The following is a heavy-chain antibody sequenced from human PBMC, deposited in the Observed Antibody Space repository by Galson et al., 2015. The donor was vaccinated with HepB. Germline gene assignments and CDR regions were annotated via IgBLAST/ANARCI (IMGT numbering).Heavy chain of an antibody. D-gene: IGHD3-10*01. CDR3: ANRRDTMVRGWYFDL. V-gene: IGHV3-23*01. CDR1: GFTFSSYT. Sequence: SLRLSCAASGFTFSSYTMSWVRQAPGKGLEWVSAISGSGGSTYYADSVKGRFTISRDNSKNTLYLQMNSLRAEDTAVYYCANRRDTMVRGWYFDLWGRGTLVTVSS. J-gene: IGHJ2*01. CDR2: ISGSGGST.